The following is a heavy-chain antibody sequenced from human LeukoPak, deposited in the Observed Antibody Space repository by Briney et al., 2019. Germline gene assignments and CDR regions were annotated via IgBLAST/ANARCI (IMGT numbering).Heavy chain of an antibody. Sequence: SETLSLTCTVPGGSISSYYWSWIRQPPGKGLEWIGYIYYSGSTNYNASLKSRVTISVDTSKNQYSLKLSSVAAADTAVYYCARSVVVTAYDAFDIWGQGTMVTVSS. D-gene: IGHD2-21*02. V-gene: IGHV4-59*01. CDR3: ARSVVVTAYDAFDI. J-gene: IGHJ3*02. CDR2: IYYSGST. CDR1: GGSISSYY.